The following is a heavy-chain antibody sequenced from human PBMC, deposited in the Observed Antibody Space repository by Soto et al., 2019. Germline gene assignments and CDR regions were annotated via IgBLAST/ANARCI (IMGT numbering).Heavy chain of an antibody. J-gene: IGHJ5*02. CDR1: GFTFSGFV. CDR2: IWYDGSHK. D-gene: IGHD2-2*02. V-gene: IGHV3-33*01. Sequence: SLRLSCVTSGFTFSGFVMQWVRQAPGKGLEWVAVIWYDGSHKDYADSVKGRFTISRDNSKNTVYLQMNSLRAEDTAVYYCVRGSYCTPTTCYKLARFAPWGQGTLVTVYS. CDR3: VRGSYCTPTTCYKLARFAP.